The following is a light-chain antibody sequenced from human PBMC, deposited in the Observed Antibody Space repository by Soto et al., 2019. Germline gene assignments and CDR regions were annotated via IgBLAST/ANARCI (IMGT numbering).Light chain of an antibody. V-gene: IGKV3D-20*02. CDR3: QQRSNWPRT. J-gene: IGKJ1*01. CDR2: GAS. CDR1: QTVSSNY. Sequence: EIILTQSPDTLSLSPGERATLSCRASQTVSSNYLAWCQQRPGQAPRLLIYGASTRAAGIPARFSGSGSGTDFTLTISSLEPEDFAVYYCQQRSNWPRTFGQGTKVDIK.